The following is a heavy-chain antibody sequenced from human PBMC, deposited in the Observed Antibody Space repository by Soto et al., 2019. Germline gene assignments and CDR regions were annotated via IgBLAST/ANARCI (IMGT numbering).Heavy chain of an antibody. CDR1: GFKFSSFG. CDR2: ISYDGGNE. V-gene: IGHV3-30*03. CDR3: ARDGGSSLPHPSLPDY. J-gene: IGHJ4*02. Sequence: PVGSLRLSCAASGFKFSSFGMHWVRQAPGKGLRWVALISYDGGNEYYADSVKGRFTISRDNSQNTLYLQMNSLRPEDTAVYYCARDGGSSLPHPSLPDYWGQGTLVTVSS. D-gene: IGHD3-16*01.